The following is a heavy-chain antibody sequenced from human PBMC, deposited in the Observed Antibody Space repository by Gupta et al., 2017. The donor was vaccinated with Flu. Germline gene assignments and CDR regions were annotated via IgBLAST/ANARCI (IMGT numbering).Heavy chain of an antibody. V-gene: IGHV4-39*02. CDR3: VRDTGGCTADY. CDR1: SIRISGFW. CDR2: MSHSGDH. Sequence: SIRISGFWWGWIREPQGKGLEWVGSMSHSGDHYYNQSLKSTVSIAADMSKTEVSLRLMTVTAADTAVDVCVRDTGGCTADYWGQGNLGTVSS. J-gene: IGHJ4*02. D-gene: IGHD6-25*01.